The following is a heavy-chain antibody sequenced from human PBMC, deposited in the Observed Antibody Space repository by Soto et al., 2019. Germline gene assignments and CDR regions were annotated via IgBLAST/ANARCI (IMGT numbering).Heavy chain of an antibody. CDR3: ARHQAAAYYYGMDV. D-gene: IGHD6-13*01. J-gene: IGHJ6*02. V-gene: IGHV4-39*01. CDR2: IYYSGST. Sequence: SETLSLTCTVPGGSISGTSYYWGWIRQPPGKGLEWIGSIYYSGSTYYNPSLKSRVTISVDTSKNQFSLKLSSVTAADTAVYYCARHQAAAYYYGMDVWGQGTTVTVSS. CDR1: GGSISGTSYY.